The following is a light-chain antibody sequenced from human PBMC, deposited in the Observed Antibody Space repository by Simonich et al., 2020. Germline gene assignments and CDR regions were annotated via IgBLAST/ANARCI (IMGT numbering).Light chain of an antibody. CDR3: YPAADNNRV. CDR2: KDS. V-gene: IGLV3-27*01. CDR1: VLAKKY. J-gene: IGLJ3*02. Sequence: SYELTQPSSVSVSPGQTARITCSGVVLAKKYARWFQQKPGQAPVLVIYKDSERPSGIPERFSGSSSGTTVTLTIIGAQVEDEADYYCYPAADNNRVFGGGTKLTVL.